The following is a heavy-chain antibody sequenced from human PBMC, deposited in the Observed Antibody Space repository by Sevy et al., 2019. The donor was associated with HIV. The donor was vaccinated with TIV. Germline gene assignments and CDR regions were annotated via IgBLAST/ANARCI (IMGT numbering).Heavy chain of an antibody. J-gene: IGHJ6*03. CDR3: ARQVPAGAYYMDV. CDR1: AGSISSRSYY. D-gene: IGHD2-8*02. Sequence: SETLSLTCTVSAGSISSRSYYWGWIRQPPGKGLEWIGSIYYTGSTYYNPSLKSRVTISVDTSKNQFSLKVGSVTAADTAVYYCARQVPAGAYYMDVWGKGTTVTVSS. V-gene: IGHV4-39*01. CDR2: IYYTGST.